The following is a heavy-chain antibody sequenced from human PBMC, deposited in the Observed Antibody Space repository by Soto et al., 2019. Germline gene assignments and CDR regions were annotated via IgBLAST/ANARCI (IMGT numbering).Heavy chain of an antibody. J-gene: IGHJ4*02. CDR2: IYYSGST. V-gene: IGHV4-39*01. CDR3: ARQTLPWFGELHSGYFDY. Sequence: SETLSLTCTVSGGSISSSSYYWGWIRQPPGKGLEWIGSIYYSGSTYYNPSLKSRVTISVDTSKNQFSLKLSSVTAADTAVYYCARQTLPWFGELHSGYFDYWGQGTLVTVSS. CDR1: GGSISSSSYY. D-gene: IGHD3-10*01.